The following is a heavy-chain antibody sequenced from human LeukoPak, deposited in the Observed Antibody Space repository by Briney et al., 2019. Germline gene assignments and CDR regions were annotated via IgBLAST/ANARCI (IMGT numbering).Heavy chain of an antibody. J-gene: IGHJ5*02. D-gene: IGHD3-22*01. CDR3: TRDGPRSSGYPDT. Sequence: SQTLSLTCTVSDGSISSGGHFWSWIRQHPGKGLEWIGYIYYSGSTYYNPSLKSRVNISVDTSKNQFSLRLNSVTAADTAVYYCTRDGPRSSGYPDTWGQGTRDTVSS. CDR2: IYYSGST. CDR1: DGSISSGGHF. V-gene: IGHV4-31*03.